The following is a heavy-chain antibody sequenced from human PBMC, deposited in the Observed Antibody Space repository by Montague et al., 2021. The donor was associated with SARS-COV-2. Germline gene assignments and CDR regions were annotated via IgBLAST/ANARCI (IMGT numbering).Heavy chain of an antibody. CDR2: MYYTGTS. CDR3: ARGLGYTSMFRFFDY. Sequence: SETLSLNCAISGGSASGYYWAWIRQPPGKGLEWIGYMYYTGTSNYNPSLKSRVSMSIDTSKNHFSLNLTSVAAADTGVYYCARGLGYTSMFRFFDYWGHGAQVTVSS. D-gene: IGHD2-2*02. J-gene: IGHJ4*01. CDR1: GGSASGYY. V-gene: IGHV4-59*02.